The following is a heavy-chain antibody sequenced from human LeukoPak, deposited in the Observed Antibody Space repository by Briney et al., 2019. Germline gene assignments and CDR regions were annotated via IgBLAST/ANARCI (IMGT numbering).Heavy chain of an antibody. J-gene: IGHJ2*01. Sequence: PGGSLRLSCAASGFTFSSYSMNWVRQAPGKGLEWVSYISSSSSTIYYADSVKGRFTISRDNAKNSLYLQMNSLRAEDTAVYYCAKEPIAAAGSRYFDLWGRGTLVTVSS. CDR2: ISSSSSTI. V-gene: IGHV3-48*01. CDR3: AKEPIAAAGSRYFDL. D-gene: IGHD6-13*01. CDR1: GFTFSSYS.